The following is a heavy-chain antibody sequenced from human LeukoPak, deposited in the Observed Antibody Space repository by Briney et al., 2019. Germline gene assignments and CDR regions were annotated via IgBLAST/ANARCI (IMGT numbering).Heavy chain of an antibody. Sequence: SQTLSLTRPVDGGLSGSYYWSWIRLQPGKGLECLGEINHSGSTNYNPSLKSRVTISVDTSKNQFSLKLSSVTAADTAVYYCARGRGRLDGYWFDPWGQGTLVTVSS. CDR2: INHSGST. D-gene: IGHD3-16*01. J-gene: IGHJ5*02. V-gene: IGHV4-34*01. CDR1: GGLSGSYY. CDR3: ARGRGRLDGYWFDP.